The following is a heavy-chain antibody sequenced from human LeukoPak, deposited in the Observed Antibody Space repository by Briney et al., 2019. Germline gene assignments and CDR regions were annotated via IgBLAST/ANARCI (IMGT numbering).Heavy chain of an antibody. CDR3: ASGGYSYGWGFDY. CDR2: ISRSGSNI. D-gene: IGHD5-18*01. J-gene: IGHJ4*02. CDR1: GFTFSSYS. Sequence: GGSLRLSCAASGFTFSSYSMNWVRQAPGKGLEWVSSISRSGSNIYYADSVKGRFTISRDNSKNTLYLQMNSLRAEDTAVYYCASGGYSYGWGFDYWGQGTLVTVSS. V-gene: IGHV3-21*01.